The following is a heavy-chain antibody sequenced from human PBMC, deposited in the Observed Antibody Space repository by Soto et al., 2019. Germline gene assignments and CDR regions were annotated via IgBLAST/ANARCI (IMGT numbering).Heavy chain of an antibody. J-gene: IGHJ6*02. CDR3: ARDDILTGYYMWVSSVGGMDV. CDR2: ISSNGGST. D-gene: IGHD3-9*01. V-gene: IGHV3-64*01. Sequence: PGGSLRLSCSASGFTFSSYAMHWVRQAPGKGLEYVSAISSNGGSTYYANSVKGRFTISRDNSKNTLYLQMGSLRAEDMAVYYCARDDILTGYYMWVSSVGGMDVWGQGTTVTVSS. CDR1: GFTFSSYA.